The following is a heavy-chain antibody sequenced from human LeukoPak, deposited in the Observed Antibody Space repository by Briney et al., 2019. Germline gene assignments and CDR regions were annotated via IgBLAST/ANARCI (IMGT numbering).Heavy chain of an antibody. D-gene: IGHD1-1*01. V-gene: IGHV3-7*05. CDR2: IKQGGSDK. J-gene: IGHJ4*02. Sequence: GGSLRLSCAASGFTFSSYWMSWVRQAPGKGLEWVANIKQGGSDKDYVDSVRGRFTISRDKAKNSLYLQMNSLRAEDTAVYYCASGGNDHVYWGQGTLATVSS. CDR1: GFTFSSYW. CDR3: ASGGNDHVY.